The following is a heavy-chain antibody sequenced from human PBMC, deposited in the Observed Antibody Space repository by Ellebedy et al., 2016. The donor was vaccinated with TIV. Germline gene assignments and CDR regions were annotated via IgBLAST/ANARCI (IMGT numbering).Heavy chain of an antibody. CDR3: ARGDYDSSAYYSKDAFDI. D-gene: IGHD3-22*01. CDR2: TYYRSKWYN. Sequence: SQTLSLTCAISGDSVSSNSAAWNWIRQSPSRGLEWLGRTYYRSKWYNDYAVSVKSRITINPDTSKNQFSLQLNSVTPEDTAVYYCARGDYDSSAYYSKDAFDIWGQGTMVTVSS. V-gene: IGHV6-1*01. CDR1: GDSVSSNSAA. J-gene: IGHJ3*02.